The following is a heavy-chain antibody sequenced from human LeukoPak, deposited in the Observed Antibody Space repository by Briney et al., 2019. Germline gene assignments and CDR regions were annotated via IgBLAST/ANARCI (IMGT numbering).Heavy chain of an antibody. D-gene: IGHD1-26*01. J-gene: IGHJ4*02. CDR3: ARTTWELRLDY. CDR2: IYYSGST. Sequence: SETLSLTCTVSGGSISSSSYYWGWIRQPPGKGLEWIGSIYYSGSTYYNPSLKSRVTMSVDTSKNQFSLKLSSVTAADTAVYYCARTTWELRLDYWGQGTLVTVSS. V-gene: IGHV4-39*07. CDR1: GGSISSSSYY.